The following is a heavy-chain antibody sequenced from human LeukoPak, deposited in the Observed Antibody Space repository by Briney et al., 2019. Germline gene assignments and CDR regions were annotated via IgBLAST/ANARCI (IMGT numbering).Heavy chain of an antibody. CDR3: ARDFGYSYGYFDY. J-gene: IGHJ4*02. V-gene: IGHV3-30*03. D-gene: IGHD5-18*01. CDR2: ISYDESNK. CDR1: GFTFSSYG. Sequence: PGRSLRLSCAASGFTFSSYGMHWVRQAPGKGLEWVAVISYDESNKYYADSVKGRFTISRDNSKNTLYLQMNSLRAEDTAVYYCARDFGYSYGYFDYWGQGTLVTVSS.